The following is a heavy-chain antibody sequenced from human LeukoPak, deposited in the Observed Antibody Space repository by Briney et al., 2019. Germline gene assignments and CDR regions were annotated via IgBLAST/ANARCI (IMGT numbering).Heavy chain of an antibody. CDR3: ARAVGQVVMGENWFDP. D-gene: IGHD3-22*01. CDR2: ISSNGGST. J-gene: IGHJ5*02. Sequence: GGSLRLSCAASGFAFSNYAMHWVRQAPGKGLEYVSAISSNGGSTYYANSVKGRFTISRDNSKNTLYLQMGSLRSDDTAVYYCARAVGQVVMGENWFDPWGQGTLVTVSS. CDR1: GFAFSNYA. V-gene: IGHV3-64*01.